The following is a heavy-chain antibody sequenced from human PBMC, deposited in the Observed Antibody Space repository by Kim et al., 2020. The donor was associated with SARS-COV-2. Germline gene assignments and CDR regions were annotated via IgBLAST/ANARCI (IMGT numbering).Heavy chain of an antibody. CDR3: TTHPLRTYYYDSSGYRPMDYYYYYGMDV. J-gene: IGHJ6*02. V-gene: IGHV3-15*01. Sequence: GGSLRLSCAASGFTFSNAWMSWVRQAPGKGLEWVGRIKSKTDGGTTDYAAPVKGRFTISRDDSKNTLYLQMNSLKTEDTAVYYCTTHPLRTYYYDSSGYRPMDYYYYYGMDVWGQGTTVTVSS. CDR2: IKSKTDGGTT. CDR1: GFTFSNAW. D-gene: IGHD3-22*01.